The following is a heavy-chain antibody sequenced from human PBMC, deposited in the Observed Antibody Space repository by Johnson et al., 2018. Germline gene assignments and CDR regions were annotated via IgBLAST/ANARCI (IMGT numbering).Heavy chain of an antibody. Sequence: VQLVQSGGGVVQPGRSLRLSCAASGFTFSSYGLHWVRQAPGKGLEWVAVISSDGSNKYYADSVKGRFTISRNSSKNTLYRQKKSRRDEDTAVYYCAKYGRLLRDLDWACIFQHWGQGTLVTVSS. J-gene: IGHJ1*01. D-gene: IGHD3-9*01. V-gene: IGHV3-30*18. CDR1: GFTFSSYG. CDR2: ISSDGSNK. CDR3: AKYGRLLRDLDWACIFQH.